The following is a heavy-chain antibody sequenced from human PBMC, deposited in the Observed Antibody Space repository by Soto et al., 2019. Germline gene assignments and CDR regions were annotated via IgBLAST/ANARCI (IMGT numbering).Heavy chain of an antibody. V-gene: IGHV4-4*07. CDR3: ARDRGYSSGWSRESWFDP. CDR2: IYTSGST. J-gene: IGHJ5*02. Sequence: SETLSLTCTVSGGSISSYYWSWIRQPAGKGLEWIGRIYTSGSTNYNPSLKSRVTMSVDTSKNQFSLKLSSVTAANTAVYYCARDRGYSSGWSRESWFDPWGQGTLVTVSS. D-gene: IGHD6-19*01. CDR1: GGSISSYY.